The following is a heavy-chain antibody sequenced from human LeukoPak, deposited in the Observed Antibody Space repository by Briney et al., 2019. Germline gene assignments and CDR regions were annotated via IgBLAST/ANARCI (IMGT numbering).Heavy chain of an antibody. CDR2: ISYDGSNK. CDR3: ARGPPFDP. Sequence: PGRSLRLSCAASGFTFSSYAMHWVRQAPGKGLEWVAVISYDGSNKYYADSVKGRFTISRDNSKNTLYPQMNSLRAEDTAVYYCARGPPFDPWGQGTLVTVSS. CDR1: GFTFSSYA. V-gene: IGHV3-30*04. J-gene: IGHJ5*02.